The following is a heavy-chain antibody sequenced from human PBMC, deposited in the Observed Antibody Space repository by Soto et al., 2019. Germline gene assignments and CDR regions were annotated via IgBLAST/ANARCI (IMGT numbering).Heavy chain of an antibody. CDR1: GFTFSSYA. CDR2: ISGSGGST. J-gene: IGHJ4*02. Sequence: GGSLRLSCAASGFTFSSYAMSWVRQAPGKGLEWVSAISGSGGSTYYADSVKGRFTISRDNSKNTLYLQMNSLRAEDTAVYYCAKDNTIFGVVITLDYWGQGTLVTVSS. D-gene: IGHD3-3*01. V-gene: IGHV3-23*01. CDR3: AKDNTIFGVVITLDY.